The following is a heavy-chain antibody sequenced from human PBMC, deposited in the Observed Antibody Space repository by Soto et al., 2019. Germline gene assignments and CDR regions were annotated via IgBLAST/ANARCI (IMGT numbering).Heavy chain of an antibody. V-gene: IGHV1-18*01. CDR3: AVGLSLKYFDY. Sequence: ASVKVSCKASGYTFTSYGIIWVRQAPGQGLEWMGWISAYNGNTNYAQKLQGQVTISADKSSSTAYLQWSSLKASDTAMYYCAVGLSLKYFDYWGPGTLVTVSS. CDR2: ISAYNGNT. J-gene: IGHJ4*02. CDR1: GYTFTSYG. D-gene: IGHD1-26*01.